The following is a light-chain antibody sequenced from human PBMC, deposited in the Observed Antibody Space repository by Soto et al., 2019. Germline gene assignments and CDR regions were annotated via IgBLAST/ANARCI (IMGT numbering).Light chain of an antibody. CDR2: GAS. V-gene: IGKV3-15*01. Sequence: EIVMTQSPATLSVSPGERATLSCRASQSVSSNLAWYQQKPGQAPRLLIYGASTRATGIPARFSGSRSGTEFTPTISSLQSEDFAVYYCQQYNNWPPTFGQGTRLEIK. CDR1: QSVSSN. J-gene: IGKJ5*01. CDR3: QQYNNWPPT.